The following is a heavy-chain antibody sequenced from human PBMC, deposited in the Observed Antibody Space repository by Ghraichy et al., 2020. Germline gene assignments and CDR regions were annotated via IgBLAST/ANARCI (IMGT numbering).Heavy chain of an antibody. V-gene: IGHV3-49*04. D-gene: IGHD6-6*01. CDR1: GFTFGDYA. Sequence: GGSLRLSCTASGFTFGDYAMSWVRQAPGKGLEWVGFIRSKAYGGTTEYAASVKGRFTISRDDSKRIAYLQMNSLKSEDTAVYYCTRSATEYRSLGTRGHNCLDRWGQGILVSVSS. CDR2: IRSKAYGGTT. J-gene: IGHJ5*02. CDR3: TRSATEYRSLGTRGHNCLDR.